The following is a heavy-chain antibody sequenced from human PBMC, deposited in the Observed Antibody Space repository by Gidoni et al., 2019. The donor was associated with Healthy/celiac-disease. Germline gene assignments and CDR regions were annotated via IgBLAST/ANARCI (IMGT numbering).Heavy chain of an antibody. CDR1: GFTVSSNY. D-gene: IGHD6-13*01. CDR3: ARGRAAAGDY. Sequence: EVQLAETGGGLIQPGGSLRLSCAAPGFTVSSNYMSWARQAPGKGLAWGSVIYSGGSTYYADSVKGRFTISRDNSKNTLYLQMNGLRAEDTAVYYCARGRAAAGDYWGQGTLVTVSS. CDR2: IYSGGST. J-gene: IGHJ4*02. V-gene: IGHV3-53*02.